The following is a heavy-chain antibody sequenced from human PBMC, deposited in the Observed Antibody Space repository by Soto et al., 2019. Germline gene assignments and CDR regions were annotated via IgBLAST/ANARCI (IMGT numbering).Heavy chain of an antibody. J-gene: IGHJ4*02. CDR3: ARHSGSYYYFDY. D-gene: IGHD1-26*01. Sequence: QVQLVQSGAEVQKPGSSVKVSCKASGGTFSSSALRWVRQAPGQGLEWMGGIIPIFGTANYAQKFQGRVTITADESTSTAYMELSSLRSEDTAVYYCARHSGSYYYFDYWGQGTLVTVSS. CDR2: IIPIFGTA. V-gene: IGHV1-69*01. CDR1: GGTFSSSA.